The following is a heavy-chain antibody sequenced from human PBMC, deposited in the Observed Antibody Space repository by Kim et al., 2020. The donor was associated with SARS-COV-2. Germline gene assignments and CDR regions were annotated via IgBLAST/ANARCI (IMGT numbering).Heavy chain of an antibody. J-gene: IGHJ6*02. V-gene: IGHV1-18*01. CDR3: ASGPHIAAGGGYYYYGMDV. CDR2: ISAYNGNT. Sequence: ASVKVSCKASGYTFTSYGISWVRQAPGQGLEWMGWISAYNGNTNYAQKLQGRVTMTTDTSTSTAYMELSSLSSDDTAVYYCASGPHIAAGGGYYYYGMDVGGQGTTVTVSS. CDR1: GYTFTSYG. D-gene: IGHD6-13*01.